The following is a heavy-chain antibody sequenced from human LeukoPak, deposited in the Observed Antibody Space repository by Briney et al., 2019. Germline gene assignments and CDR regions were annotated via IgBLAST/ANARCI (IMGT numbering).Heavy chain of an antibody. CDR2: INHSGST. CDR1: GGSISSYY. V-gene: IGHV4-34*01. D-gene: IGHD3-22*01. CDR3: ARHPDISSGYVFDY. J-gene: IGHJ4*02. Sequence: SETLSLTCTVSGGSISSYYWSWIRQPPGKGLEWIGEINHSGSTNYNPSLKSRVTISVDTSKNQFSLKLSSVTAADTAVYYCARHPDISSGYVFDYWGQGTLVTVSS.